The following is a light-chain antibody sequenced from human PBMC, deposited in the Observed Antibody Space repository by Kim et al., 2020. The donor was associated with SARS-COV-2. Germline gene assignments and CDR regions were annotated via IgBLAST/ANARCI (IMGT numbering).Light chain of an antibody. CDR3: QPSNSTPT. J-gene: IGKJ5*01. CDR1: QSISSY. Sequence: DIQMTQSPSSLSASVGDRVTITCRASQSISSYLNWYQQKPGKAPKLLIYTASSLQSGVPSRFSGSGSGTDFTLTISSLQPEFFANYYCQPSNSTPTFGQGTRLEIK. V-gene: IGKV1-39*01. CDR2: TAS.